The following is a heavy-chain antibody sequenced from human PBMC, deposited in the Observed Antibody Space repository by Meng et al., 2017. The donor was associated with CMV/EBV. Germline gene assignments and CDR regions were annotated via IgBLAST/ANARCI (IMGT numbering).Heavy chain of an antibody. D-gene: IGHD6-19*01. J-gene: IGHJ4*02. CDR1: GGSISSYY. CDR3: ARGRGQWLPHYFDY. CDR2: IYYSGST. V-gene: IGHV4-59*01. Sequence: SETLSLTCTVSGGSISSYYWSWIRQPPGKGLEWIGYIYYSGSTNYNPSLKSRVTISVDPSKNQFSLKLSSVTAADTAVYYCARGRGQWLPHYFDYWGQGTLVTVSS.